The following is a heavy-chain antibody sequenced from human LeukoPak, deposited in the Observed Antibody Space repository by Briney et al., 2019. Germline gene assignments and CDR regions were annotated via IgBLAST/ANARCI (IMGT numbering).Heavy chain of an antibody. CDR1: GGSFSGYY. J-gene: IGHJ3*02. CDR2: INHSGST. D-gene: IGHD6-13*01. Sequence: PSETLSPTCAVYGGSFSGYYWSWIRQPPGKGLEWIGEINHSGSTNYNPSLKSRVTISVDTSKNQFSLKLSSVTAADTAVYYCASYSSSWYRFAFDIWGQGTMVTVSS. CDR3: ASYSSSWYRFAFDI. V-gene: IGHV4-34*01.